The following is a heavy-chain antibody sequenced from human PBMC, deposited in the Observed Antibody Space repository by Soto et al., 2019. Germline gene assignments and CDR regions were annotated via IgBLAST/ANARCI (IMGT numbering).Heavy chain of an antibody. Sequence: QVQLVQSGAEVKKPGASVKVSCKASGYTFTSYGISWVRQAPGQGLEWMGWISAYNGNTNYAQKLQGRVTMTTDTYTSTAYMELRSLRSDDTAVYYCARVYYYGSGSYSWGWFDPWGQGTLVTVSS. J-gene: IGHJ5*02. V-gene: IGHV1-18*01. D-gene: IGHD3-10*01. CDR3: ARVYYYGSGSYSWGWFDP. CDR1: GYTFTSYG. CDR2: ISAYNGNT.